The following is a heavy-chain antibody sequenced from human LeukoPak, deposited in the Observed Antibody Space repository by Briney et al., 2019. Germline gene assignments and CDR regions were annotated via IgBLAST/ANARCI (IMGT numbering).Heavy chain of an antibody. J-gene: IGHJ4*02. CDR1: GFKFDDDG. D-gene: IGHD1-1*01. Sequence: GGSLRLSCAPSGFKFDDDGMSWVRQPPGKGLEWVSGVNWTGASTDYADSVKGRFTISRDNAKNSLYLRMISLRAEDTALYYCARGAAGTTFDYWGQGTLVTVSS. CDR2: VNWTGAST. CDR3: ARGAAGTTFDY. V-gene: IGHV3-20*04.